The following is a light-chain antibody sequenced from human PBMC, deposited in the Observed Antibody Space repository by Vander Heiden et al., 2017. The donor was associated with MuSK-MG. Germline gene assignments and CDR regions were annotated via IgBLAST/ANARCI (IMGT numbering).Light chain of an antibody. CDR3: GTWDSSLSVVV. V-gene: IGLV1-51*02. J-gene: IGLJ2*01. CDR1: TANIGNGY. CDR2: ENN. Sequence: QSVFTQPPSVSSAPGQKVTISCSGSTANIGNGYVSWDQQLPGTAPKLLIYENNKRPSGIPDRFSGSKSGTSATLGITGLQTGDEADYYCGTWDSSLSVVVIGGGTKLTVL.